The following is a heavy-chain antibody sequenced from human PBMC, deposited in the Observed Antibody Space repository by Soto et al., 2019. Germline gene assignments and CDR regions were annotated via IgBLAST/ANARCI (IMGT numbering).Heavy chain of an antibody. CDR2: ISAHNGNT. V-gene: IGHV1-18*01. J-gene: IGHJ5*02. CDR1: GYTFTIYG. Sequence: ASVKVSCKASGYTFTIYGINWVRQAPGQGLEWMGWISAHNGNTNYAPKLQGRVTMTTDTSTTTAYMELRSLRSDDTAVYYCARVGVDVAVPTASDPWGQGTLVTVSS. CDR3: ARVGVDVAVPTASDP. D-gene: IGHD2-2*01.